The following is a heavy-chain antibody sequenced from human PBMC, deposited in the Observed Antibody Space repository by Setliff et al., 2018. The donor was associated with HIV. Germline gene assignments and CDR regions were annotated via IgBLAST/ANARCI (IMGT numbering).Heavy chain of an antibody. CDR2: IYNSVST. CDR3: ARHSPSDY. V-gene: IGHV4-59*08. J-gene: IGHJ4*02. CDR1: GGSISNYC. Sequence: SETLSLTCTVSGGSISNYCWNWIRQPPGKGLEWIGYIYNSVSTSYNPSLKSRVTISVDTSKNQFSLKLSSVTAADTAVYYCARHSPSDYWGQGTLVTVSS.